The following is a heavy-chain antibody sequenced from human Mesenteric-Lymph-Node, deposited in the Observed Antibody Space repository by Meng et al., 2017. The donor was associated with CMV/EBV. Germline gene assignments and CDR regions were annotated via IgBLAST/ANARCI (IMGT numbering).Heavy chain of an antibody. CDR3: APLHIVVVIGDDY. V-gene: IGHV1-2*02. J-gene: IGHJ4*02. Sequence: ASVKVSCKASGYTFTGYYMHWVRQAPGQGLEWMGWINPNSGGTNYAQKFQGRVTMTRDTSISTAYMELSRLRSDDTAVYYCAPLHIVVVIGDDYWGQGTLVTVSS. CDR1: GYTFTGYY. CDR2: INPNSGGT. D-gene: IGHD2-21*01.